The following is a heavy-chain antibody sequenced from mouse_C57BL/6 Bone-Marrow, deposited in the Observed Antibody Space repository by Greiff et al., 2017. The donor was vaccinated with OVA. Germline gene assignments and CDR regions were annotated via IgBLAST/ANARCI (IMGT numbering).Heavy chain of an antibody. J-gene: IGHJ3*01. Sequence: QVQLQQPGAELVMPGASVKLSCKASGYTFTSYWMHWVKQRPGQGLEWIGEIDPSDSYTNYNQKFKGKSTLTVDKSSSTAYMQLSSLTSEDSAVYYCARGDYDAWFADWGQGTLVTVSA. V-gene: IGHV1-69*01. D-gene: IGHD2-4*01. CDR1: GYTFTSYW. CDR2: IDPSDSYT. CDR3: ARGDYDAWFAD.